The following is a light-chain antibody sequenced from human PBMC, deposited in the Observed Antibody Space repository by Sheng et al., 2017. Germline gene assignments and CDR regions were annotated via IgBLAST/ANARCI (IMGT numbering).Light chain of an antibody. Sequence: DIQVTQSPSFLSSSVGDRVTITCRANVAIDTYLAWYQEKPGKAPKLLIYAASTLQGGVPSRFSGSGSGTEFTLTISSLQPDDFATYYCQQYNSYSFTFGPGTKVDIK. CDR3: QQYNSYSFT. CDR1: VAIDTY. CDR2: AAS. J-gene: IGKJ3*01. V-gene: IGKV1-9*01.